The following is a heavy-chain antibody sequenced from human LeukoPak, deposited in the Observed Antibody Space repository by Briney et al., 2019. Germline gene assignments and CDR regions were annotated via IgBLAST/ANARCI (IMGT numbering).Heavy chain of an antibody. V-gene: IGHV1-8*01. Sequence: ASVKVSCKASGYTFTSYDINWVRQATGQGLKWMGWMNPNSGNTGYAQKFQGRVTMTRNTSISTAYMELSSLRSEDTAVYYCARGEATIPYYYYYGMDVWGQGTTVTVSS. CDR2: MNPNSGNT. CDR1: GYTFTSYD. D-gene: IGHD5-12*01. CDR3: ARGEATIPYYYYYGMDV. J-gene: IGHJ6*02.